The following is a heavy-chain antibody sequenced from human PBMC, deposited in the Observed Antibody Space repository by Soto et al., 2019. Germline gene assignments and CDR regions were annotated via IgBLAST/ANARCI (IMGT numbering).Heavy chain of an antibody. CDR2: ISYDGSNK. V-gene: IGHV3-30*18. J-gene: IGHJ2*01. CDR1: GFTFSSYG. CDR3: AKGLAYCGGDCYSHFDL. D-gene: IGHD2-21*02. Sequence: QVQLVVSGGGVVQPGRSLRLSCAASGFTFSSYGMHWVRQAPGKGLEWVAVISYDGSNKYYADSVKGRFTISRDNPKNTLYLQMNSLRAEDTAVYYCAKGLAYCGGDCYSHFDLWGRGTLVTVSS.